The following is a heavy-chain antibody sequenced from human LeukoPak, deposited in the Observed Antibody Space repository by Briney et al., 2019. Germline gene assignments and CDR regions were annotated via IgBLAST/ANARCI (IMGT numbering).Heavy chain of an antibody. J-gene: IGHJ1*01. CDR1: GGSFRGYY. Sequence: SDTVSLPCAVCGGSFRGYYWRWIRQPPGRGGNGMGEINHSGSTNYNPSLKSRVTISVDTSKNQFSLKLSSVTAADTAVYYCARGGAVVINRYFQHWGQGTLVTVSS. CDR2: INHSGST. D-gene: IGHD3-22*01. V-gene: IGHV4-34*01. CDR3: ARGGAVVINRYFQH.